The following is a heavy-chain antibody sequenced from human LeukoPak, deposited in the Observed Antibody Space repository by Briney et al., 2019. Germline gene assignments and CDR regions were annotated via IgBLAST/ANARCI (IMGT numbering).Heavy chain of an antibody. V-gene: IGHV3-23*01. Sequence: GGSLRLSCAGSGFTFSRYDMNWVRQAPGKGLEWISTMTATGGAAFYADSVKGRFTISSDNSKDKLYLQMNSLGADDTAVYYCAKVPSWSPPYWGQGTLVTVSS. D-gene: IGHD1-26*01. CDR3: AKVPSWSPPY. CDR2: MTATGGAA. CDR1: GFTFSRYD. J-gene: IGHJ4*02.